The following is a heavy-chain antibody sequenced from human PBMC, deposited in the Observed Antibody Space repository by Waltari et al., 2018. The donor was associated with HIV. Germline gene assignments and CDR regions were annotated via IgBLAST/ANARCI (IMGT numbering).Heavy chain of an antibody. CDR1: GFTFNTYA. CDR2: FSYDGSDK. V-gene: IGHV3-30-3*02. D-gene: IGHD3-3*01. J-gene: IGHJ3*01. CDR3: AKDVRYWDGLFYVGHDAFDV. Sequence: QVQLVESGGGVVPPGRSLRLSCAASGFTFNTYAMHWVRQAPGKGLEWLADFSYDGSDKHYADSVKGRFTISRDNAKNTVYLQLSSLRAEDTAAYYCAKDVRYWDGLFYVGHDAFDVWGQGTMVTVSS.